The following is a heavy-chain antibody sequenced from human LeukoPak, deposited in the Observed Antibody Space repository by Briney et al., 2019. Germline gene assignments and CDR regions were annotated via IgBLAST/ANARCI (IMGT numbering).Heavy chain of an antibody. Sequence: SETLSLTCAVYGGSFSGYYWSWIRQPPGKGLEWIGEINHSGSTNYNPSLKSRVTISVDTSKNQFSLKLSSVTAADTAVYYCARGRQLVRWFDPWGQETLVTVSS. J-gene: IGHJ5*02. CDR1: GGSFSGYY. CDR2: INHSGST. CDR3: ARGRQLVRWFDP. V-gene: IGHV4-34*01. D-gene: IGHD6-6*01.